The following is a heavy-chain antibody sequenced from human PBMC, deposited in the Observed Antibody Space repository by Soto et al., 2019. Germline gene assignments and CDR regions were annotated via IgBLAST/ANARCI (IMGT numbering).Heavy chain of an antibody. CDR2: IYYIGST. Sequence: QVQLQESGPALVKPSETLSLTCTVSGGTISSYYWSWIRQPPGKGLEWIGYIYYIGSTNYNPSLKSRLTISVDTSQNQFSLRLTSVTAADTAVYYCAAGWSGYYPFDYWGQGTLVTVSS. CDR1: GGTISSYY. CDR3: AAGWSGYYPFDY. V-gene: IGHV4-59*08. D-gene: IGHD3-3*01. J-gene: IGHJ4*02.